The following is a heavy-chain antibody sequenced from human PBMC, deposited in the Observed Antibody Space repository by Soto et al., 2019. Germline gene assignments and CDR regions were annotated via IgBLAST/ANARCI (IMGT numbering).Heavy chain of an antibody. D-gene: IGHD6-13*01. J-gene: IGHJ6*02. CDR2: IYPGDSDT. CDR3: ARTAAAGKYYYGVAV. Sequence: GESLKISCKGSGYSFTSYWIGWVRQMPGKGLEWMGIIYPGDSDTRYSPSFQGQVTISADKSISTAYLQWSSLKASDTAIYYCARTAAAGKYYYGVAVWGQGTTVTVSS. CDR1: GYSFTSYW. V-gene: IGHV5-51*01.